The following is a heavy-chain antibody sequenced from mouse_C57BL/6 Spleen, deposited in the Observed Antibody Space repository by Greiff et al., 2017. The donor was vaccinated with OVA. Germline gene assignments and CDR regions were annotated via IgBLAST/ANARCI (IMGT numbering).Heavy chain of an antibody. CDR1: GYSFTDYN. J-gene: IGHJ4*01. CDR2: INPNYGTT. D-gene: IGHD3-2*02. V-gene: IGHV1-39*01. Sequence: EVQLQQSGPELVKPGASVKISCKASGYSFTDYNMNWVKQSNGKSLEWIGVINPNYGTTSYNQKFKGKATLTVDQSSSTAYMQLNSLTSEDSAVYYCASYDSSGYVGMNYYAMDYWGQGTSVTVSS. CDR3: ASYDSSGYVGMNYYAMDY.